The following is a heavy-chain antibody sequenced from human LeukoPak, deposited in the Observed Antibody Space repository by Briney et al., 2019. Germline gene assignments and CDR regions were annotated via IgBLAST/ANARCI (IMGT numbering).Heavy chain of an antibody. CDR1: GLSVSVNF. V-gene: IGHV3-66*02. D-gene: IGHD3-9*01. CDR3: ASERRYDPLTGYSPLDY. J-gene: IGHJ4*02. CDR2: IYIDGST. Sequence: PGGSLRLSCAASGLSVSVNFMTWVRQGPGKGRQCVAVIYIDGSTYDADPVRGRFTISRDSSTNTLYLQMNNLRTEDTAVYYCASERRYDPLTGYSPLDYWGQGTLVTVSS.